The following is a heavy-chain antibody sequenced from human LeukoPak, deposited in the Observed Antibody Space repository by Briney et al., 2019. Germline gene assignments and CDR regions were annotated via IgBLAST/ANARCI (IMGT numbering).Heavy chain of an antibody. CDR2: VNMSETA. CDR1: GGSISSYY. Sequence: SETLSLTCTVSGGSISSYYWSWIRQPAGKGLEWIGRVNMSETANYNPSLRSRVTMSVDTSKNQFSLKLSSVTAADTAVYYCARDRNYYDSSGWTSFDYWGQGTLVSVSS. V-gene: IGHV4-4*07. D-gene: IGHD3-22*01. J-gene: IGHJ4*02. CDR3: ARDRNYYDSSGWTSFDY.